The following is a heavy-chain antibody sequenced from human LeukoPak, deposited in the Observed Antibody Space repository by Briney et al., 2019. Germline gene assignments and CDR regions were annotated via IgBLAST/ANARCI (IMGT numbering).Heavy chain of an antibody. CDR3: ARGGYSYGPHYFDY. CDR2: ISYDGSNK. CDR1: GFTFSSYA. D-gene: IGHD5-18*01. Sequence: GRSLRLSCAASGFTFSSYAMHWVRQAPGKGLEWVAVISYDGSNKYYADSVKGRFTTSRDNSKNTLYLQMNSLRAEDTAVYYCARGGYSYGPHYFDYWGQGTLVTVSS. V-gene: IGHV3-30*04. J-gene: IGHJ4*02.